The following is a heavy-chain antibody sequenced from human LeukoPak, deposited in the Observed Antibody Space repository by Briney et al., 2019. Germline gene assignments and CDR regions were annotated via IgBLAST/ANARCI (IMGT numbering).Heavy chain of an antibody. Sequence: PSETLSLTCTVSGGSISSSSYYWGWIRQPPGKGLEWIGSIYYSGSTYYNPSLKSRVTISVDTSKNQFSLKLSSVTAADTAVYYCARGYGGNSASGSGRPDYWGQGTLVTVSS. D-gene: IGHD4-23*01. CDR1: GGSISSSSYY. CDR2: IYYSGST. CDR3: ARGYGGNSASGSGRPDY. V-gene: IGHV4-39*07. J-gene: IGHJ4*02.